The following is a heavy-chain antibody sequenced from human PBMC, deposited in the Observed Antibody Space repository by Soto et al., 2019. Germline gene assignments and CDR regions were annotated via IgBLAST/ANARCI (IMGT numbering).Heavy chain of an antibody. V-gene: IGHV3-23*01. Sequence: SGGSLRLSCAASGFSFGSSAMNWVRQAPGKVLEWVSTISSNGGSTSYAGSVKGRFTISRDNSENTHYLQMNGQGAEDTALYYRANSDLRPYYDDALTGPGYWGQGALVTVSS. CDR3: ANSDLRPYYDDALTGPGY. CDR1: GFSFGSSA. D-gene: IGHD3-9*01. J-gene: IGHJ4*02. CDR2: ISSNGGST.